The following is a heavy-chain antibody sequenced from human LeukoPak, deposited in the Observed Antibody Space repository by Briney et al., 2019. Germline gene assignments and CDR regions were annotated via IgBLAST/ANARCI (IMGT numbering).Heavy chain of an antibody. J-gene: IGHJ4*02. Sequence: GRSLRLSCAASGFTFTSYGMHWVRQAPGKGLEWVAVIWYDGSNKYYADSVKGRFTISRDNSKNTLFLQMNSLRTEDTAVYFCARANWAGIEAPATDYWGQGTLVTVSS. CDR2: IWYDGSNK. V-gene: IGHV3-30*19. D-gene: IGHD2-15*01. CDR3: ARANWAGIEAPATDY. CDR1: GFTFTSYG.